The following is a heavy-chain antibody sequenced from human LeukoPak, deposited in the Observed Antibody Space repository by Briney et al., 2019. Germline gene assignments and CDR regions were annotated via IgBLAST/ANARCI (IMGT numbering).Heavy chain of an antibody. CDR1: GYTFTCYG. Sequence: ASVKVSCKASGYTFTCYGISWVRQAPGQGLEWMGWISAYNGNTNYAQKLQGRVTMTTDTSTSTAYMELRSLRSDDTAVYYCARDARPYYDILTGYLPFDHWGQGTLVTVSS. CDR2: ISAYNGNT. D-gene: IGHD3-9*01. CDR3: ARDARPYYDILTGYLPFDH. J-gene: IGHJ4*02. V-gene: IGHV1-18*01.